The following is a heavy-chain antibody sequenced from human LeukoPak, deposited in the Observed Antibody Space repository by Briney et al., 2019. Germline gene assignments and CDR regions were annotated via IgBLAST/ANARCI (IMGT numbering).Heavy chain of an antibody. CDR1: GGSISSSSDY. J-gene: IGHJ4*02. CDR3: ARHNSLRTVAGPYHFDY. V-gene: IGHV4-39*01. CDR2: MYYSGST. Sequence: SETLSLICTVSGGSISSSSDYWGWIRQPPGKGLEWIGSMYYSGSTHYNPSLKSRVTISVDTSKNQFSLKLSSVTAADTAVYYCARHNSLRTVAGPYHFDYWALGTLVTVSS. D-gene: IGHD6-19*01.